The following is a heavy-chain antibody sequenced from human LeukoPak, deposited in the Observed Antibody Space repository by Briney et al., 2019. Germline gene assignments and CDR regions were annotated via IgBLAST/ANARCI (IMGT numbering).Heavy chain of an antibody. CDR2: IYYSGST. V-gene: IGHV4-59*01. J-gene: IGHJ3*02. D-gene: IGHD2-2*01. CDR1: GGSISSYH. CDR3: ARVIGYCSSTSCLALHAFDI. Sequence: SETLSLTCTVSGGSISSYHWSWIRQPPGKGLEWIEYIYYSGSTNYNPSLKSRVTISVDTSKNRFSLKLSSVTAADTAVYYCARVIGYCSSTSCLALHAFDIWGQGTMVTVSS.